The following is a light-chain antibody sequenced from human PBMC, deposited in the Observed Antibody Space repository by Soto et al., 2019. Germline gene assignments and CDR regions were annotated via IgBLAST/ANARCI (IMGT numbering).Light chain of an antibody. CDR3: QQYNNWPPSFT. J-gene: IGKJ3*01. V-gene: IGKV3-15*01. CDR1: QSVSSN. Sequence: EIVMTQSPATLSVSLGERATLSCRASQSVSSNLAWYQQKPGQAPRLLIYGASTRATGIPARFSGSGSGTEFTLTISSLQSEDFAVYYCQQYNNWPPSFTFGPGT. CDR2: GAS.